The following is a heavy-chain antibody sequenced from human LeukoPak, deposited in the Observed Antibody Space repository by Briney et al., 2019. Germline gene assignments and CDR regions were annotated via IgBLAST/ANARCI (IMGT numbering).Heavy chain of an antibody. Sequence: GGSPRLSCEASGFTFNGYSMNWVRQAPGKGLEWVSSISTTSSYKYYADSVKGRFTISRDNAKNSLYLHMNSLRGEDTAVYYCVRGPVGYSGYDPNPIFDRGAQGTVVTVSS. J-gene: IGHJ4*02. CDR3: VRGPVGYSGYDPNPIFDR. CDR2: ISTTSSYK. CDR1: GFTFNGYS. V-gene: IGHV3-21*01. D-gene: IGHD5-12*01.